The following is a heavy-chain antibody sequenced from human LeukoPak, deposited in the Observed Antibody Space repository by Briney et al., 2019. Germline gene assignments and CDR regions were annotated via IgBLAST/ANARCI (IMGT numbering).Heavy chain of an antibody. Sequence: GGSLRLSCTASGFTFSHHWMTWVRQAPGKGLEWVANIKEDGSEKDYVDSVKGRFTISRDNGKNSPYLQMNSLRGEDTAVYYCARLNWNYADYWGQGTLVTVST. V-gene: IGHV3-7*01. CDR2: IKEDGSEK. D-gene: IGHD3-3*01. CDR1: GFTFSHHW. J-gene: IGHJ4*02. CDR3: ARLNWNYADY.